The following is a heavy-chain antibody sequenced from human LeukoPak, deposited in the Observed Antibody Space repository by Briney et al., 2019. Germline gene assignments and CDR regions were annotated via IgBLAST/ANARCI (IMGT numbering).Heavy chain of an antibody. CDR3: VTDLVIKGYFDY. D-gene: IGHD2-21*01. CDR1: GFTFNNAW. Sequence: GGSLRLSCAASGFTFNNAWMNWVRQAPGKGLEWVGRIRSKADGGTTDYAAPVKGRFTISRDDSTNTLYLQMNSLTIEDTAVYYCVTDLVIKGYFDYWGQGALVTVSS. V-gene: IGHV3-15*07. J-gene: IGHJ4*02. CDR2: IRSKADGGTT.